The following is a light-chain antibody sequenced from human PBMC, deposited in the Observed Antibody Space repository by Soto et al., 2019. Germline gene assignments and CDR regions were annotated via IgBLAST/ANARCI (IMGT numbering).Light chain of an antibody. CDR2: QVF. Sequence: DVVMTQSPLSLPVTLGQPASISCRSTQSFIHSNGNTYLTWFQQRPGQSPRRLIYQVFNRDSGVPDRFSGSGSGTDFTLTISRVEAEDVGVYYCIQGSSWPFTFGQGTRLEIK. CDR1: QSFIHSNGNTY. V-gene: IGKV2-30*02. CDR3: IQGSSWPFT. J-gene: IGKJ2*01.